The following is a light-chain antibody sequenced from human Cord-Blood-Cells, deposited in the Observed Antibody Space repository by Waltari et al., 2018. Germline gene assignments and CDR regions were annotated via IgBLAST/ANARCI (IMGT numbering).Light chain of an antibody. V-gene: IGLV2-14*01. J-gene: IGLJ2*01. CDR1: SSDVGGYNY. Sequence: QSALTQPASVSGSPGQSIPISCTGTSSDVGGYNYVYWYHQPPGKAPKLMIYDVSNRPSGFSNRFSGSKSGNTASLTISGLQAEDEADYYCSSYTSSSTLVFGGGTKLTVL. CDR2: DVS. CDR3: SSYTSSSTLV.